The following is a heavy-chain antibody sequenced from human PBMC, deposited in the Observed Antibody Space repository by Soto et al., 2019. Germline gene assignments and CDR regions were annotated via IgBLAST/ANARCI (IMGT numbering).Heavy chain of an antibody. J-gene: IGHJ5*02. CDR3: ARLLFGAANWFDP. D-gene: IGHD3-10*01. V-gene: IGHV4-61*05. Sequence: PSETLSLTCTVSGGSISSSSYYRGWIRQPPGKGLEWIGYIYYSGSTNYNPSLKSRVTISVDTSKNQFSLKLSSVTAAGTAVYYCARLLFGAANWFDPWGQGTLVTVS. CDR2: IYYSGST. CDR1: GGSISSSSYY.